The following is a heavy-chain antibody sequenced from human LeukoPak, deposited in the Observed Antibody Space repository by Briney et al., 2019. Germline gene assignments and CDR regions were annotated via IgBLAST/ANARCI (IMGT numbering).Heavy chain of an antibody. V-gene: IGHV1-69*13. CDR3: ASGYSYPSPFDY. J-gene: IGHJ4*02. D-gene: IGHD5-24*01. Sequence: SVKVSCKASGGTFSSYAISWVRQAPGQGLERMGGIIPIFGTANYAQKFQGRVTITADESTSTAYMELSSLRSEDTAVYYCASGYSYPSPFDYWGQGTLVTVSS. CDR2: IIPIFGTA. CDR1: GGTFSSYA.